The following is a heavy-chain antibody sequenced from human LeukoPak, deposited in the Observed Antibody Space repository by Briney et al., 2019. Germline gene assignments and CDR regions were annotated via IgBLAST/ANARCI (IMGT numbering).Heavy chain of an antibody. CDR3: TTRRQDGW. V-gene: IGHV3-15*01. CDR1: GFTLSDAW. D-gene: IGHD2-15*01. J-gene: IGHJ4*02. Sequence: DPGGSLRLSCVGSGFTLSDAWMSWVRQAPGKGLEWVGRIKSKSGGGTIDYAAPVKGRFTISRDDSRNTLYLQMNSLKTEDTAVYYCTTRRQDGWWGQGTLVTVS. CDR2: IKSKSGGGTI.